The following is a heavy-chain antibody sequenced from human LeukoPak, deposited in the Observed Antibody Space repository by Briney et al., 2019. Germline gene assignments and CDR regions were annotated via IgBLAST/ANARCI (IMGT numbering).Heavy chain of an antibody. CDR1: GFTFSSYA. J-gene: IGHJ3*02. CDR2: ISYDGSNK. CDR3: ARVTSSRGAIDI. Sequence: GGSLRLSCAASGFTFSSYAMHWVRQAPGKGLEWVAVISYDGSNKYYADSVKGRFTISRDNAKNTLSLQMNSLRAEDTAVYYCARVTSSRGAIDIWGQGTMVTVSS. V-gene: IGHV3-30*04. D-gene: IGHD6-13*01.